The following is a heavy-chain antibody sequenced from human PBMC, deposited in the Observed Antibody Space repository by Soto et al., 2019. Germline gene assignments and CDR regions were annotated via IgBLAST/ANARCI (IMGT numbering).Heavy chain of an antibody. V-gene: IGHV1-69*01. J-gene: IGHJ4*02. D-gene: IGHD3-22*01. CDR1: GGTFSRHA. CDR3: ARGWGYDSNDYYYAY. Sequence: QVQLVQSGAEVRKPGSSVKVSCKASGGTFSRHAISWVRQAPGQGLEWMGGIIPIFGTANHAQKFQGRVTIIADESTSTVYMELSILRSEDTYRYYCARGWGYDSNDYYYAYWGQGTLVIVSS. CDR2: IIPIFGTA.